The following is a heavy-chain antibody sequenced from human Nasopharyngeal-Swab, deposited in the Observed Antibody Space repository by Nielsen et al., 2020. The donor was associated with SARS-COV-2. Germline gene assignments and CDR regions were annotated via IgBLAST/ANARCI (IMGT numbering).Heavy chain of an antibody. CDR3: ARVWEEDPPGGLIVHFDY. D-gene: IGHD3-16*02. CDR2: IYYSGST. CDR1: GGSISSSYSY. J-gene: IGHJ4*02. V-gene: IGHV4-39*01. Sequence: SETLSLTCTVSGGSISSSYSYWGWIRQPPGKGLEWIGSIYYSGSTYYNPSLKSRVTISVDTSKNQFSPKLSSVTAADTAVYYCARVWEEDPPGGLIVHFDYWGQGTLVTVSS.